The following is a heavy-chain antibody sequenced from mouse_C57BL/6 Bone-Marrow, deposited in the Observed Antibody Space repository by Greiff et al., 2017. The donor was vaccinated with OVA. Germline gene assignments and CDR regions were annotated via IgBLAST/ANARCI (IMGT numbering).Heavy chain of an antibody. D-gene: IGHD3-2*02. J-gene: IGHJ3*01. CDR2: IYPRSGNT. CDR1: GYTFTSYG. Sequence: VQLQESGAELARPGASVKLSCKASGYTFTSYGISWVKQRTGQGLEWIGEIYPRSGNTYYNEKFKGKATLTADKSSSTAYMELRSLTSEDSAVYFCARCQLRGFAYWGQGTLVTVSA. V-gene: IGHV1-81*01. CDR3: ARCQLRGFAY.